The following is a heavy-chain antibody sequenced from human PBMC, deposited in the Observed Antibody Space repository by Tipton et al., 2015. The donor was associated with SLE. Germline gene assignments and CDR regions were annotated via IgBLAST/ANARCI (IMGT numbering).Heavy chain of an antibody. CDR2: IYYSGST. V-gene: IGHV4-31*01. J-gene: IGHJ4*02. Sequence: TLSLTCTVSGGSISSGAYYWSWIRQLPGKGLEWIGYIYYSGSTHYNPSLKSPFTISIDTSKNQFSLMLSSVTAADTAVYYCARRGDSNSPFDYWGQGTLVTVSS. CDR3: ARRGDSNSPFDY. D-gene: IGHD6-6*01. CDR1: GGSISSGAYY.